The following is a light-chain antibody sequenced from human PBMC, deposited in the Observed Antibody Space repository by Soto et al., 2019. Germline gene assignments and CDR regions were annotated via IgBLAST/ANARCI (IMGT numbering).Light chain of an antibody. CDR3: STWDDSLNGYV. CDR2: TDH. Sequence: QSVLTQPPSXXXXPGQRVTISCSGGSSNIGSNTVHWYQQLPGTAPKLLIFTDHERPSGVPDRFSGSRSGTSASLAIRGLRSEDEADYYCSTWDDSLNGYVFGTGTKLTVL. J-gene: IGLJ1*01. CDR1: SSNIGSNT. V-gene: IGLV1-44*01.